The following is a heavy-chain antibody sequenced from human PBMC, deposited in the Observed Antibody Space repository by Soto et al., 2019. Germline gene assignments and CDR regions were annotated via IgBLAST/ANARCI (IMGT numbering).Heavy chain of an antibody. Sequence: GGSLRLSCAASGFTFSSYAMHWVRQAPGKGLEWVAVISYDGSNKYYADSVKGRFTISRDNSKNTLYLQMNSLRAEDTAVYHCARRSFDYWGQGTLVTVSS. CDR1: GFTFSSYA. CDR3: ARRSFDY. CDR2: ISYDGSNK. J-gene: IGHJ4*02. V-gene: IGHV3-30-3*01.